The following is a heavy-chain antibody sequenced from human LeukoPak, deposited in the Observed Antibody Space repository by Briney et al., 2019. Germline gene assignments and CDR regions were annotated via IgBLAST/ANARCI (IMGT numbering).Heavy chain of an antibody. D-gene: IGHD3-22*01. J-gene: IGHJ4*02. V-gene: IGHV3-43*02. Sequence: GGPLRLSCVASRFTFDDYAMHWVRQAPGKGVEWVSLISGDGGTTYYSDSVKGRFTISRDNSKNSLYLQMISLRTEDTALYYCAKDSYDSSGYYDYWGQGTLVTVSS. CDR2: ISGDGGTT. CDR1: RFTFDDYA. CDR3: AKDSYDSSGYYDY.